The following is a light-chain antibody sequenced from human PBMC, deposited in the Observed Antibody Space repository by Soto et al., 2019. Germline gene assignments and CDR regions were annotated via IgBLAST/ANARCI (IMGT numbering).Light chain of an antibody. Sequence: QSVLTQPASVSGSPGQSITISCTGTSSDVGSSNLVSWYQQHPGKAPKLIIYEDTKRPSGVSSRFSGSKSGNTASLTISGLQAEDEADYYCCSYAGSSTWVFGGGTKLTVL. J-gene: IGLJ3*02. V-gene: IGLV2-23*01. CDR2: EDT. CDR1: SSDVGSSNL. CDR3: CSYAGSSTWV.